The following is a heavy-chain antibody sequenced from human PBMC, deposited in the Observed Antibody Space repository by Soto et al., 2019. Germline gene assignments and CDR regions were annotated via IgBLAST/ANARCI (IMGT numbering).Heavy chain of an antibody. J-gene: IGHJ6*02. V-gene: IGHV3-30-3*01. D-gene: IGHD4-17*01. Sequence: QVQLVESGGGVVQPGRSLRLSCAASGFTFSSYAMHWVRQAPGKGLEWVAVISYDGSNKYYADSVKGRFTISRDNSKNTLYLQMNSLRAEDTAVYYCAREGLEGDYVLYYCYGMDVWGQGTTVTVSS. CDR2: ISYDGSNK. CDR3: AREGLEGDYVLYYCYGMDV. CDR1: GFTFSSYA.